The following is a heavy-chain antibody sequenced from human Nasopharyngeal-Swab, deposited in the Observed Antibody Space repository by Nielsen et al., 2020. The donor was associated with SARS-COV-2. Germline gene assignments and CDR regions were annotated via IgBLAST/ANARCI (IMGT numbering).Heavy chain of an antibody. CDR3: ARTTTTTPFAS. CDR2: VVYSGRT. D-gene: IGHD1-1*01. CDR1: GGSVSSDIYS. Sequence: SETLSLTCTVSGGSVSSDIYSWSWIRQPPGKGLEWIGCVVYSGRTNYNPSLKSRVTISVDTSKDQFSLKLNSVTAADTAMYFCARTTTTTPFASWGQGTLVAVSS. V-gene: IGHV4-61*01. J-gene: IGHJ4*02.